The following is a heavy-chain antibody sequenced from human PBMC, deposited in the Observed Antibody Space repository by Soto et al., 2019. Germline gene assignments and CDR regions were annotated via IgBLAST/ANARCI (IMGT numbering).Heavy chain of an antibody. D-gene: IGHD1-1*01. CDR3: AKTWNDGRSSYYFDY. CDR1: GFTFSSYA. CDR2: ISGSGGST. V-gene: IGHV3-23*01. J-gene: IGHJ4*02. Sequence: EVQLLESGGGLVQPGGSLRLSCAASGFTFSSYAMSWVRQAPGKGLEWVSAISGSGGSTYYADSVKGRFTISRDNSKNTLYLQMNSLRAEDTAAYYCAKTWNDGRSSYYFDYWGQGTLVTVSS.